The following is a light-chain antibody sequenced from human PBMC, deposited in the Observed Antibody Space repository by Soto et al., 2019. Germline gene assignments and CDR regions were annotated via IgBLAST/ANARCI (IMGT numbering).Light chain of an antibody. CDR3: QQANSFPFT. CDR2: DAS. CDR1: QPISSW. J-gene: IGKJ3*01. V-gene: IGKV1-5*01. Sequence: DIQMTQSPPTLSASVGDRVTITCRASQPISSWLAWYHQKPGKAPKLLIYDASNLESGVPSRFSGSGSGTEFTLTISSLQPEDFATYYCQQANSFPFTFGPGTKVDIK.